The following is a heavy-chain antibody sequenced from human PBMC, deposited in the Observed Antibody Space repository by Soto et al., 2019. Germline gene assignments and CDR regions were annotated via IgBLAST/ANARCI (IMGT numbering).Heavy chain of an antibody. CDR3: ARESPFGVHEIGWFDP. Sequence: QVQLVQSGAEVKKPGASVKVSCNASGYTFTSYAMHWVRQAPGQRLEWMGWINAGNGNTKYSQKFQGRVTITRDTSASTAYMELSSLRSEDTAVYYCARESPFGVHEIGWFDPWGQGTLVTVSS. CDR2: INAGNGNT. J-gene: IGHJ5*02. D-gene: IGHD3-10*01. V-gene: IGHV1-3*01. CDR1: GYTFTSYA.